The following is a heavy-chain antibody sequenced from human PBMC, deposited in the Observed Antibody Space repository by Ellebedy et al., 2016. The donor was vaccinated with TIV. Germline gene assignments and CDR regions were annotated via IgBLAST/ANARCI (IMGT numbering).Heavy chain of an antibody. CDR3: ASAKNVGGYSYGPKYYFDY. D-gene: IGHD5-18*01. Sequence: GESLKISXAASGFTFSSYSMNWVRQAPGKGLEWVSSISSSSSYIYYADSVKGRFTISRDNAKNSLYLQMNSLRAEDTAVYYCASAKNVGGYSYGPKYYFDYWGQGTLVTVSS. V-gene: IGHV3-21*01. J-gene: IGHJ4*02. CDR1: GFTFSSYS. CDR2: ISSSSSYI.